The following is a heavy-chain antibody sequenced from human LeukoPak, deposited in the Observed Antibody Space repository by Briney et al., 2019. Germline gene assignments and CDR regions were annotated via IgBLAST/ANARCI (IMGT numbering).Heavy chain of an antibody. V-gene: IGHV3-15*01. J-gene: IGHJ6*02. CDR2: IKSKTDGGTT. Sequence: GGSLGLSCAASGFTFSNAWMSWVRQAPGKGLEWVGRIKSKTDGGTTDYAAPVKGRFTISRDDSKNTLYLQMNSLKTEDTAVYYCTTDSLYYYDSSGYYDYYGMDVWGQGTTVTVSS. CDR1: GFTFSNAW. CDR3: TTDSLYYYDSSGYYDYYGMDV. D-gene: IGHD3-22*01.